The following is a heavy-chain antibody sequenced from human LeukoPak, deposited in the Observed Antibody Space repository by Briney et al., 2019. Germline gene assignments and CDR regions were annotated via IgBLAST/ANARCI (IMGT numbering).Heavy chain of an antibody. CDR3: ARGLAAAGIKGPDY. V-gene: IGHV3-30-3*01. D-gene: IGHD6-13*01. J-gene: IGHJ4*02. CDR2: ISYDGSNK. Sequence: GGSLRLSCAASGFIFSTYAMHWVRQAPGQGLEWVAVISYDGSNKYYADSVKGRFTISRDNSKNTLYLQMNCLRAEDTAVYYCARGLAAAGIKGPDYWGQGTLVTVSS. CDR1: GFIFSTYA.